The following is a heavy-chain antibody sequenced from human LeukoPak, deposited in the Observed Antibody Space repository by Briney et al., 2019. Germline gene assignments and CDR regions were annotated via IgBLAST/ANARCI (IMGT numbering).Heavy chain of an antibody. CDR2: ISWDGGST. V-gene: IGHV3-43D*03. CDR3: AKASAYSSSWYGDFDY. Sequence: PGGSLRLSCAASGFTFDDYAMHWVRQAPGKGLEWVSLISWDGGSTYYADSVKGRFTISRDNNKNSLYLQMNSLRAEDTAFYYCAKASAYSSSWYGDFDYWGRGTLVTVSS. D-gene: IGHD6-13*01. J-gene: IGHJ4*02. CDR1: GFTFDDYA.